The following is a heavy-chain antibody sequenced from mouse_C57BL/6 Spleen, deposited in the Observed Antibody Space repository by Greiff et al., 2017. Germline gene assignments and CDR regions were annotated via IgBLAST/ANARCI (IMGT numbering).Heavy chain of an antibody. D-gene: IGHD1-1*01. Sequence: VQLQQSGPELVKPGASVKISCKASGYSFTGYYMNWVKQSPEKSLEWIGEINPSTGGTTYNQKFKAKATLTVDKSSSTAYMQLTSLTSEDSAVYYCARGTVVYFDYWGQGTTLTVSS. V-gene: IGHV1-42*01. J-gene: IGHJ2*01. CDR3: ARGTVVYFDY. CDR1: GYSFTGYY. CDR2: INPSTGGT.